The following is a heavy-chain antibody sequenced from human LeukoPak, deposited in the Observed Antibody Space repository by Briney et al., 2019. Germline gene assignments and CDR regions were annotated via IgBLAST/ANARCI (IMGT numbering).Heavy chain of an antibody. CDR1: GFTFSGYW. CDR2: IKQDGSEK. Sequence: GGSLRLSCAASGFTFSGYWMSWVRQAPGKGLEWVANIKQDGSEKYYVDSVKGRFTISRDNAKNSLYLQMNSLRAEDTAVYYCARAVVVVAAIINWGQGTLVTVSS. J-gene: IGHJ4*02. D-gene: IGHD2-15*01. V-gene: IGHV3-7*01. CDR3: ARAVVVVAAIIN.